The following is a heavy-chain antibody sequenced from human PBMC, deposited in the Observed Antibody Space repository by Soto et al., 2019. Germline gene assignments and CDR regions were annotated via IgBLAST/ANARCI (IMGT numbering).Heavy chain of an antibody. D-gene: IGHD4-4*01. CDR2: INHSGST. CDR1: GGSFSGYY. V-gene: IGHV4-34*01. Sequence: SETLSLTCAVYGGSFSGYYWSWIRQPPGKGLEWIGEINHSGSTNYNPSLKSRVTISVDTSKNQFSLKLSSVTAADTAVYYCARLITTVQDYWGQGTLVTVSS. CDR3: ARLITTVQDY. J-gene: IGHJ4*02.